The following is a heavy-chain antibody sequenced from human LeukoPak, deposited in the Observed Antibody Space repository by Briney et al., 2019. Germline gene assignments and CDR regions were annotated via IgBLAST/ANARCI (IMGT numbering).Heavy chain of an antibody. J-gene: IGHJ3*02. CDR1: GGSISSYY. CDR2: IDYSGST. Sequence: SETLSLTCTVSGGSISSYYWSWIRQPPGKGLEWIGYIDYSGSTNHNPSLKSRVTMAVDTSRNQFSLNLTSVTAADTAVYYCARDEYNWNVDAFDIWGQGTVVTVSS. CDR3: ARDEYNWNVDAFDI. V-gene: IGHV4-59*01. D-gene: IGHD1-20*01.